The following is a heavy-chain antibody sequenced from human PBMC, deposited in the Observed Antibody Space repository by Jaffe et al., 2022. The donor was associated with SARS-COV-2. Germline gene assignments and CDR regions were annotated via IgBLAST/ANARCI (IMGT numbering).Heavy chain of an antibody. Sequence: EVQLVESGGDLVRPGGSLRLSCAASGFTVSNNYMNWFRQAPGKGLEWVSLIFSGGGTYYADSVKGRFTISRDSSKNTLYLQMNSLRPEDTAVYYCARDSSGQKDSPHWGQGTLVTVSS. CDR1: GFTVSNNY. J-gene: IGHJ1*01. CDR2: IFSGGGT. CDR3: ARDSSGQKDSPH. V-gene: IGHV3-66*02.